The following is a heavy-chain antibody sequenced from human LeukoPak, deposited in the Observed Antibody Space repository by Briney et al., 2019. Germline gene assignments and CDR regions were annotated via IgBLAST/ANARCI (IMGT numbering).Heavy chain of an antibody. D-gene: IGHD6-13*01. J-gene: IGHJ4*02. Sequence: GGSLRLSCAASGFTFSSYGMHWVRQAPGKGQEWVAFIRYDGSNKYYADSVKGRFTISRDNSKNTLYLQMNSLRAEDTAVYYCAKDQYSSSQYYFDYWGQGTLVTVSS. CDR3: AKDQYSSSQYYFDY. V-gene: IGHV3-30*02. CDR1: GFTFSSYG. CDR2: IRYDGSNK.